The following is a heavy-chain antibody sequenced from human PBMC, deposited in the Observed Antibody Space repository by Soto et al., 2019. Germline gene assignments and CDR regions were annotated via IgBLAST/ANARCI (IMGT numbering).Heavy chain of an antibody. V-gene: IGHV5-51*01. Sequence: PGESLKISCKGSGYSFTSYWIGWVRQMPGKGLEWMGIIYPGDSDTRYSPSFQGQVTISADKSISTAYLQWSSLKASDTAMYYCARPTAPSGYGDPGDYYGMDVWGQGSTVTVSS. D-gene: IGHD4-17*01. CDR3: ARPTAPSGYGDPGDYYGMDV. CDR2: IYPGDSDT. CDR1: GYSFTSYW. J-gene: IGHJ6*02.